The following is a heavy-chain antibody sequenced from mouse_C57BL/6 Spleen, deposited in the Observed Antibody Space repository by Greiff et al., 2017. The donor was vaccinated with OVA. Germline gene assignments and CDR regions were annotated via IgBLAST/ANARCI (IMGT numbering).Heavy chain of an antibody. CDR2: ILPGRGST. J-gene: IGHJ4*01. V-gene: IGHV1-9*01. D-gene: IGHD3-2*02. CDR3: ARGAAQSTMDY. CDR1: GYTFTGYW. Sequence: QVQLKQSGAELMKPGASVKLSCKATGYTFTGYWIEWVKQRPGHGLEWIGEILPGRGSTNYNEKFKGKATFTADTSSNTAYMQLSSLTTEDSAIYYCARGAAQSTMDYWGQGTSVTVSS.